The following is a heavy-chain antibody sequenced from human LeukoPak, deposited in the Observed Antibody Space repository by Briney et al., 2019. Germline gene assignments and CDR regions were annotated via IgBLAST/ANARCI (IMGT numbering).Heavy chain of an antibody. J-gene: IGHJ4*02. CDR2: IINDGSYT. V-gene: IGHV3-74*01. CDR1: GFTFSPVW. CDR3: ARSYSGSYYDFDY. D-gene: IGHD1-26*01. Sequence: GGSLRLSCAASGFTFSPVWMHWVRQAPGKGLMWVSHIINDGSYTTYADSVKGRFTISRDNAKNTVYLQMNSLRAEDTAVYYCARSYSGSYYDFDYWGQGTLVAVSS.